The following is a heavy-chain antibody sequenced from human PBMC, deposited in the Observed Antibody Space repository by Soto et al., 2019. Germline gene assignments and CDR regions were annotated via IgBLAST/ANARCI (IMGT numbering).Heavy chain of an antibody. CDR3: ARAGQGDSRGYYHFDY. CDR1: GGSISSGDYY. CDR2: IYYSVST. J-gene: IGHJ4*02. D-gene: IGHD3-22*01. Sequence: QVQLQESGPGLVKPSQTLSLTCTVSGGSISSGDYYWSWIRQPPGKGLEWIGYIYYSVSTYYNSSLKSRVTISVDTSKKQFSLKLSSGTDAAAAIYYWARAGQGDSRGYYHFDYWGQGTLVTVSS. V-gene: IGHV4-30-4*01.